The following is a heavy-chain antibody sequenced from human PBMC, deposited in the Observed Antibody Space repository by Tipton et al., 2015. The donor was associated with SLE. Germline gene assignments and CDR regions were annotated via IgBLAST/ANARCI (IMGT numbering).Heavy chain of an antibody. V-gene: IGHV1-18*01. Sequence: QLVQSGAELKRPGASVKVSCKASGYSFTTYGINWVRQAPGQGLEWVGYVSTYNGNTYYAQKFQGRVTMTADTSTTTAYMEMRSLKSDDTAVYYCSRGISVSWYNDYWGQGTLVTVSA. CDR3: SRGISVSWYNDY. D-gene: IGHD1-14*01. CDR2: VSTYNGNT. CDR1: GYSFTTYG. J-gene: IGHJ4*02.